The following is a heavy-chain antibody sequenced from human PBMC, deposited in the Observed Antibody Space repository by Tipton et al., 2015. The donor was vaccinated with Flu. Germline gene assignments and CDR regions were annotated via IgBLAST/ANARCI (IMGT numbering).Heavy chain of an antibody. V-gene: IGHV3-9*01. Sequence: SLRLSCAASAVFNFAYYAMHCVRQAPGKGLEWVAGNSWSSNMIGYADSVKGRFTISRDNAKKSQYLLMNSLGADETALYYCVKDVRRSWPPGNWFDPWGQGTLVTVSS. J-gene: IGHJ5*02. D-gene: IGHD3-10*01. CDR2: NSWSSNMI. CDR1: VFNFAYYA. CDR3: VKDVRRSWPPGNWFDP.